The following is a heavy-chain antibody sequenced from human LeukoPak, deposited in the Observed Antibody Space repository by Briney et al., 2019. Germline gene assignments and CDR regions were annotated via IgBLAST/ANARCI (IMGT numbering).Heavy chain of an antibody. Sequence: GESLKISCKGSGYSFTSYWIGWVRQMPGKGLEWMGIIYPGDSDTRYSPSFQGQATISADKSISTAYLQWSSLKASDTAMYYCARAVVYSSSWYVDAFDIWGQGTMVTVSS. CDR1: GYSFTSYW. J-gene: IGHJ3*02. CDR3: ARAVVYSSSWYVDAFDI. D-gene: IGHD6-13*01. CDR2: IYPGDSDT. V-gene: IGHV5-51*01.